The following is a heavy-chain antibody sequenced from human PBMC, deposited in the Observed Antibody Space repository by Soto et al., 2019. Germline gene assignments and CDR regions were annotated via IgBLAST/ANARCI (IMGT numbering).Heavy chain of an antibody. Sequence: QVQLVQSGPEVKKPGASVKVSCKTSGYTFTNYGISWVRQAPGQGLEWMGWITTDKGKTTYAQKFQGRVTMTTDTSTSTAYMELRSLRSDDTALYDGATRSPAFDYWGQGTLFTVSS. CDR2: ITTDKGKT. V-gene: IGHV1-18*01. CDR1: GYTFTNYG. J-gene: IGHJ4*02. CDR3: ATRSPAFDY.